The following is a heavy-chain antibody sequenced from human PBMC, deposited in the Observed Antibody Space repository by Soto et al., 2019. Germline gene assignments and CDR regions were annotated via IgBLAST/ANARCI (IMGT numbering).Heavy chain of an antibody. CDR3: ARRYGGNFDY. CDR1: GGSISSSSYY. CDR2: IYYSGST. Sequence: SETLSVTCTVSGGSISSSSYYWGWIRQPPGKGLEWIGSIYYSGSTYYNPSLKSRVTISVDTSKNQFSLKLSSVTAADTAVYYCARRYGGNFDYWGQGTLVTVSS. D-gene: IGHD3-16*01. J-gene: IGHJ4*02. V-gene: IGHV4-39*07.